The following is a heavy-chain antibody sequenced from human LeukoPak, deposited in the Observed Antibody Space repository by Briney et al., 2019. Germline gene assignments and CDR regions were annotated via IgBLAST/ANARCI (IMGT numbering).Heavy chain of an antibody. V-gene: IGHV4-4*07. J-gene: IGHJ4*02. D-gene: IGHD3-22*01. CDR3: ARGLYDSSGYYYVDY. CDR1: GGSISSYY. Sequence: SETLSLTCTVSGGSISSYYWSWIRQPAGKGLVWIGRIFTSGSTNYNPSLKSRVTMSVDTSKNQLSLKLSSVTAADTAVYYCARGLYDSSGYYYVDYWGQGTLVTVTS. CDR2: IFTSGST.